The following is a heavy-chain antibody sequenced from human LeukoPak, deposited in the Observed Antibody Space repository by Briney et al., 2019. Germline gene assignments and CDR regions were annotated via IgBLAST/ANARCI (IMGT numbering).Heavy chain of an antibody. V-gene: IGHV3-53*01. CDR1: GFTVRSNY. CDR2: IYSSEST. J-gene: IGHJ4*02. Sequence: GGSLRLSSAASGFTVRSNYMSWVRQAPGKGLEWVSVIYSSESTYYADSVKGRFTVFRDGSENTVYLQMDSLRVEDTAVYYCAREGYYYDTTGRFDYWGQGTLVTVSS. D-gene: IGHD3-22*01. CDR3: AREGYYYDTTGRFDY.